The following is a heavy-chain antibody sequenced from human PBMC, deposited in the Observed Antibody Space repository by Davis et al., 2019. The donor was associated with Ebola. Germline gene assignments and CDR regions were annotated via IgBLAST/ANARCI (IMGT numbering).Heavy chain of an antibody. J-gene: IGHJ4*02. V-gene: IGHV4-34*01. CDR2: ITHGGSP. CDR1: GGSFSGHY. D-gene: IGHD4-23*01. Sequence: MPSETLSLTCAVYGGSFSGHYWSWIRQPPGKGLEWIGEITHGGSPNYNPSLKTRVTMSVDTSKNQFSLKLSSVTAADTAVYYWARGSDGGNSADSWGQGTLVTVSS. CDR3: ARGSDGGNSADS.